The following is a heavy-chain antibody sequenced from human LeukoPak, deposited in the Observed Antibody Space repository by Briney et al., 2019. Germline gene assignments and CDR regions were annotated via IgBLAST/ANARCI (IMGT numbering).Heavy chain of an antibody. D-gene: IGHD3-10*01. J-gene: IGHJ6*03. Sequence: PGGSLRLSCAASGFTFSSYSMNWVRQAPGKGLEWVSSISSSSSYIYYADSVKGRFTISRDNAKNSLYLQMNSLRAEDTAVYYCARDHGLLWFGELSYMDVWGKGTTVTVSS. CDR2: ISSSSSYI. CDR1: GFTFSSYS. V-gene: IGHV3-21*01. CDR3: ARDHGLLWFGELSYMDV.